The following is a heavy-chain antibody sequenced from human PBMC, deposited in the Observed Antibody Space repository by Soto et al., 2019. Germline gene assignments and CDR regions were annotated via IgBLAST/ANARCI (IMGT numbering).Heavy chain of an antibody. Sequence: QITLKESGPTLVKPTQTLTLTCTFSGFSLSTSGVGVGWIRQPPGKALEWLALIYWDDDKRYSPSLKSRLTITKDTSKNQVVLPMTNMDPVDTATYYCAHSAYYYDSSGYLGPFRSFDYWGQGTLVTVSS. J-gene: IGHJ4*02. CDR2: IYWDDDK. CDR3: AHSAYYYDSSGYLGPFRSFDY. V-gene: IGHV2-5*02. D-gene: IGHD3-22*01. CDR1: GFSLSTSGVG.